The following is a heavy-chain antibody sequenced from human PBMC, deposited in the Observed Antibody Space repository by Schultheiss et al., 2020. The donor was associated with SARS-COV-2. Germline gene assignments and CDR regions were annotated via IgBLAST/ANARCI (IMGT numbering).Heavy chain of an antibody. V-gene: IGHV4-61*02. CDR3: ARDQNYSNYDWFDP. Sequence: SDTLSLTCTVSGGSISSGSYYWSWIRQPAGKGLEWIGRIYTSGSTNYNPSLKSRVTMSVDTSKNQFSLKLSSVTAADTAVYYCARDQNYSNYDWFDPWGQGTLVTVSS. J-gene: IGHJ5*02. CDR1: GGSISSGSYY. D-gene: IGHD4-11*01. CDR2: IYTSGST.